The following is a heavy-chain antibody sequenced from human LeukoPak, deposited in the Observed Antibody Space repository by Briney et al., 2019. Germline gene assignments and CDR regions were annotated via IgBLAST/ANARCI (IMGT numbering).Heavy chain of an antibody. CDR1: GYSFTSYW. CDR2: IYPGDSDT. D-gene: IGHD3-22*01. J-gene: IGHJ3*02. V-gene: IGHV5-51*01. CDR3: ARQTYYDSSGYAFDI. Sequence: GESLKISCKGSGYSFTSYWMGWVSQMPGKGLEWMGIIYPGDSDTRYSPSFQGQVTISADKSISTAYLQWSSLKASDTSMYYCARQTYYDSSGYAFDIWGQGTMVTVSS.